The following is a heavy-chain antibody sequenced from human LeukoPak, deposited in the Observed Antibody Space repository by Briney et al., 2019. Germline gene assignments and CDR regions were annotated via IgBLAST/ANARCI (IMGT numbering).Heavy chain of an antibody. D-gene: IGHD6-13*01. CDR2: TNPNSGGT. CDR1: GYTFTGYY. V-gene: IGHV1-2*02. J-gene: IGHJ5*02. Sequence: GASVKVSCKASGYTFTGYYMHWVRQAPGQGLEWMGWTNPNSGGTNYAQKFQGRVTMTRDTSISTAYMELSRLRSDDTAVYYCARPISSSWFFWFDPWGQGTLVTVSS. CDR3: ARPISSSWFFWFDP.